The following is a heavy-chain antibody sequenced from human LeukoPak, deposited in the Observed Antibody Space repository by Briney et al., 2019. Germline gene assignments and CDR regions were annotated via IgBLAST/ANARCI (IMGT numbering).Heavy chain of an antibody. CDR2: IYYSGST. CDR3: ARAPPWDGMDV. J-gene: IGHJ6*02. D-gene: IGHD3-16*01. CDR1: GGSISSYY. Sequence: SETLSLTCTVSGGSISSYYWSWIRQPPGKGLEWIGYIYYSGSTYYNPSLKSRVTISVDTSKNQFSLKLSSVTAADTAVYYCARAPPWDGMDVWGQGTTVTVSS. V-gene: IGHV4-59*12.